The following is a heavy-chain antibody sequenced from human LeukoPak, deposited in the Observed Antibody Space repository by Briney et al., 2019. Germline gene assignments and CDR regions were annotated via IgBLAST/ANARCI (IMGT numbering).Heavy chain of an antibody. D-gene: IGHD4-17*01. V-gene: IGHV4-39*01. CDR1: GGSISTSSYY. CDR3: ARRSSATTREDY. Sequence: SETLSHTCTVSGGSISTSSYYGGWIRQPPGKGLEWIGSIYYSGSTNYNPSLKSRVTISVDTSKNQFSLRLSSVTAADTAVYYCARRSSATTREDYWGQGTLVTVSS. CDR2: IYYSGST. J-gene: IGHJ4*02.